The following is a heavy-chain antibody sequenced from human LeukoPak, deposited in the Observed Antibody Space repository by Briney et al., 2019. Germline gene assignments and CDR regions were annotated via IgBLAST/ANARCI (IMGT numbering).Heavy chain of an antibody. Sequence: SETLSLTCAVYGGSFSGYYWSWIRQPPGKGLEWIGEINHSGSTNYNPSLKSRVTISVDMSKNQFSLKLSSVTAADTAVYYCARGGYYGSGNDFRFDPWGQGTLVTVSS. CDR2: INHSGST. CDR3: ARGGYYGSGNDFRFDP. J-gene: IGHJ5*02. CDR1: GGSFSGYY. V-gene: IGHV4-34*01. D-gene: IGHD3-10*01.